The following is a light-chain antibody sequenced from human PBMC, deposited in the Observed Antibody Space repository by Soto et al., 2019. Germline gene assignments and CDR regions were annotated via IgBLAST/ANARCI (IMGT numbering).Light chain of an antibody. Sequence: EIVLTQSPGTLSLSPGERVTLSCRASRGVSSNYLAWYQQKPGQAPRLLIYGASSRATGIPDRFSGSGSGTDSTLTISRLEPEDSGMYYCHQYGNSPWTFGQGTKVEIK. V-gene: IGKV3-20*01. CDR1: RGVSSNY. J-gene: IGKJ1*01. CDR3: HQYGNSPWT. CDR2: GAS.